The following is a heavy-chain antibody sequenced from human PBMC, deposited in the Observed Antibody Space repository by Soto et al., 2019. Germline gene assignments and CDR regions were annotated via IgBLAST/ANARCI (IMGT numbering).Heavy chain of an antibody. J-gene: IGHJ6*02. CDR1: GGSISSTDHY. D-gene: IGHD1-26*01. Sequence: PETLSLTCTVSGGSISSTDHYWGWVRQPPGKGLEWLGSIYFAGSTFHNPALKSRATISVDTSRNQFSLRLTTVTASDTAVYYCARLVFHCLRGCCDHYPLYGLDFWCQGTSVSRSS. V-gene: IGHV4-39*01. CDR3: ARLVFHCLRGCCDHYPLYGLDF. CDR2: IYFAGST.